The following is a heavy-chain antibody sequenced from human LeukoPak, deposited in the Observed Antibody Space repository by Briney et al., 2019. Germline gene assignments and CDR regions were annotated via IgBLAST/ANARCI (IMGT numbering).Heavy chain of an antibody. CDR2: INWNGGST. CDR1: GFTFDDYG. CDR3: AREHIVVVTAGYMDV. D-gene: IGHD2-21*02. V-gene: IGHV3-20*04. J-gene: IGHJ6*03. Sequence: PGGSLRLSCAASGFTFDDYGMGWVRQAPGKGLEWVSGINWNGGSTGYADSVKGRFTISRDNAKNSLYLQMNSLRAEDTALYYCAREHIVVVTAGYMDVWGKGTTVTVSS.